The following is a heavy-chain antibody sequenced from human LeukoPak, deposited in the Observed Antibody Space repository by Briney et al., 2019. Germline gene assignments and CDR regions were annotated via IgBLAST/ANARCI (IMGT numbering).Heavy chain of an antibody. CDR2: IKQDGSEK. Sequence: PGGSLRLSCAASGFTFSSYWTSWVRQAPGKGLEWVANIKQDGSEKYYVDSVKGRFTISRDNAKNSLYLQMNSLRAEDTAVHYCARTLYYYDSSGYYYWGQGTLVTVSS. J-gene: IGHJ4*02. CDR1: GFTFSSYW. CDR3: ARTLYYYDSSGYYY. D-gene: IGHD3-22*01. V-gene: IGHV3-7*01.